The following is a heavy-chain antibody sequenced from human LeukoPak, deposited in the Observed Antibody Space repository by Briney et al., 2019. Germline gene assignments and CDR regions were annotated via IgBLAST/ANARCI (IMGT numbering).Heavy chain of an antibody. CDR3: ARGHDILTGYYYDPFDY. Sequence: GASVKVSCKASGGTFSSYAISWVRQAPGQGLEWMGGIIPIFGTANYAQKFQGRVTITADESTSTAYMELSSLRSEDTAVYYCARGHDILTGYYYDPFDYWGQGTLVTVSS. CDR2: IIPIFGTA. J-gene: IGHJ4*02. CDR1: GGTFSSYA. V-gene: IGHV1-69*13. D-gene: IGHD3-9*01.